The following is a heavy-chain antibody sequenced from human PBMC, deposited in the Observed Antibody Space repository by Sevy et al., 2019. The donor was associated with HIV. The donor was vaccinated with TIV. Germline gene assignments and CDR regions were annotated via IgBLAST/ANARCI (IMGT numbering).Heavy chain of an antibody. D-gene: IGHD3-3*01. J-gene: IGHJ6*02. Sequence: ASVKVSCKASGYTFSDSGYYVHWVRQAPGQGLEWMGWINPKSGATNYAQKFQGRATMTRDTSVSTANMELNRLTSDDTAVYYCARESYDFWTGPVDYDYGMDAWGQGTTVTVSS. CDR3: ARESYDFWTGPVDYDYGMDA. CDR2: INPKSGAT. CDR1: GYTFSDSGYY. V-gene: IGHV1-2*02.